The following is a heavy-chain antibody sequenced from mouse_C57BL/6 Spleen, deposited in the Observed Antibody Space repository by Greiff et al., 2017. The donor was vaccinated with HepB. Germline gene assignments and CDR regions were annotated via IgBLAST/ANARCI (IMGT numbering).Heavy chain of an antibody. CDR2: IWSGGST. CDR1: GFSLTSYG. CDR3: ARLLTAQATWFAY. J-gene: IGHJ3*01. V-gene: IGHV2-2*01. Sequence: VQLQQSGPGLVQPSQSLSITCTVSGFSLTSYGVHWVRQSPGKGLEWLGVIWSGGSTDYNAAFISRLSISKDNSKSQVFFKMNSLQADDTAIYYCARLLTAQATWFAYWGQGTLVTVSA. D-gene: IGHD3-2*02.